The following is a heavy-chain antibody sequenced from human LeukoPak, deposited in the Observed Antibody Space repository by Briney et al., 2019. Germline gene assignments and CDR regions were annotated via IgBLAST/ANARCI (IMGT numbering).Heavy chain of an antibody. CDR2: IYYSGST. CDR3: ARVGAYDAFDI. D-gene: IGHD3-10*01. J-gene: IGHJ3*02. CDR1: GGSISSYY. Sequence: SETLSLTCAVSGGSISSYYWSWIRQPPGKGLEWIGYIYYSGSTNYNPSLKSRVTISVDTSKNQLSLKLSSVTAADTAVYYCARVGAYDAFDIWGQGTMVTVSS. V-gene: IGHV4-59*01.